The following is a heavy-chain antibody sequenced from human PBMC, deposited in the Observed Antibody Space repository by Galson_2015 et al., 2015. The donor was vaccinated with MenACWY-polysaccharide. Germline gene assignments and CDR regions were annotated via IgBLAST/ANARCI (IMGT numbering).Heavy chain of an antibody. CDR1: GYSFSSYD. D-gene: IGHD3-22*01. CDR2: MNPNSGNT. J-gene: IGHJ5*02. CDR3: ARGEKYYYDSSGYLNWSDP. Sequence: SVKVSCKASGYSFSSYDINWVRQTTGQGLEWMGWMNPNSGNTSYAQKFQGRVTMTRNTSISIAYMELSSLRSEDTAVYYCARGEKYYYDSSGYLNWSDPWVQGTLVTVSS. V-gene: IGHV1-8*01.